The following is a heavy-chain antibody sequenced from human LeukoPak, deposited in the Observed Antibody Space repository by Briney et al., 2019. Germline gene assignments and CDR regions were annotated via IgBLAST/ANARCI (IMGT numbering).Heavy chain of an antibody. CDR3: ARSMVRGMPDY. CDR2: IIPIFGTA. D-gene: IGHD3-10*01. Sequence: SVKVSCKASGGTFSSYAISWVRQAPGQGLEWMGGIIPIFGTANYAQKFQGRVTITADTSTSTAYMELSSLRSENTAVYYCARSMVRGMPDYWGQGTLVTVSS. V-gene: IGHV1-69*06. J-gene: IGHJ4*02. CDR1: GGTFSSYA.